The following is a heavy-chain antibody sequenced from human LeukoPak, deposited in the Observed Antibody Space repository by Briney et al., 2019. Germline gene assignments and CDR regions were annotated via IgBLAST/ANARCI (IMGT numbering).Heavy chain of an antibody. CDR1: GFTVSSNY. Sequence: GGSLRLSCAASGFTVSSNYMSRVRQAPGKGLEWVSVIYSGGSTYYADSVKGRFTISRDNSKNTLYLQMNSLRAEDTAVYYCARDQGNYGDYFDYWGQGTLVTVSS. CDR3: ARDQGNYGDYFDY. J-gene: IGHJ4*02. V-gene: IGHV3-66*02. CDR2: IYSGGST. D-gene: IGHD4-17*01.